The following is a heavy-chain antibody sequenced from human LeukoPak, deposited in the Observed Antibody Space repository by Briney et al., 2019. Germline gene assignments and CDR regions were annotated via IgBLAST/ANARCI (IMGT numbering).Heavy chain of an antibody. CDR1: GFTFGSYW. V-gene: IGHV3-74*01. CDR3: ARGGPYHAIDI. J-gene: IGHJ3*02. CDR2: INNDGGGT. D-gene: IGHD2-2*02. Sequence: PGGSLRLSCAASGFTFGSYWMYWVRRAPGKGLVYIARINNDGGGTTYADSVKGRFTISRDNARNRVYLQMNSLRVEDTAVYYCARGGPYHAIDIWGQGTMVTV.